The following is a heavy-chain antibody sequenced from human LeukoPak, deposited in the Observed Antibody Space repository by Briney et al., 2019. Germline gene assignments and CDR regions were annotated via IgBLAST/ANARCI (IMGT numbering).Heavy chain of an antibody. V-gene: IGHV4-34*01. CDR1: GGSFSGYY. Sequence: SETLSLTCAVYGGSFSGYYWSWIRQPPGKGLEWIGEINHSGSTNYNPSLKSRVTISVDTSKNQFSLKLSSVTAADTAVYYCARGSVVPAAIFDYWGQGTLVTVSS. D-gene: IGHD2-2*01. J-gene: IGHJ4*02. CDR3: ARGSVVPAAIFDY. CDR2: INHSGST.